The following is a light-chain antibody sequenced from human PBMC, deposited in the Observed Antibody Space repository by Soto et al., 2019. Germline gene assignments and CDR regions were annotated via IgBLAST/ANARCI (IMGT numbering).Light chain of an antibody. CDR3: MQALQTPPFT. CDR1: QSLLHSNGYNY. Sequence: DIVMTQSPLSLPVTPGEPASISCRSSQSLLHSNGYNYLDWYVQKPGQSPQLLIYLGSSRASGVPDRFSGSGSGTDFTLKISRVDAEDVGVYYCMQALQTPPFTFGPGTKVDIK. J-gene: IGKJ3*01. CDR2: LGS. V-gene: IGKV2-28*01.